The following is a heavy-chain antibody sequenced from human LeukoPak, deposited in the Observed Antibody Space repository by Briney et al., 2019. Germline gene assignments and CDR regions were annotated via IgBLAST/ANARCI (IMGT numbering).Heavy chain of an antibody. CDR2: IYHSGST. D-gene: IGHD3-10*01. CDR3: ASFGEAVIAFDI. CDR1: GFTFSSSDM. J-gene: IGHJ3*02. Sequence: GSLRLSCAASGFTFSSSDMSWFRQAPGKGLEWIGEIYHSGSTNYNPSLKSRVTISVDKSKNQFSLKLSSVTAADTAVYYCASFGEAVIAFDIWGQGTMVTVSS. V-gene: IGHV4-4*02.